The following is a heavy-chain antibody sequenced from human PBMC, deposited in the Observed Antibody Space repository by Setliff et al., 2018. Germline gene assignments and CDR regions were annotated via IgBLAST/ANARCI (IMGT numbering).Heavy chain of an antibody. CDR3: ARDPLTTNRRRAFDI. J-gene: IGHJ3*02. CDR2: IYRNGNT. CDR1: DFSINSGYY. Sequence: SETLSLTCSVSDFSINSGYYWGWIRQSPGEGLEWIGSIYRNGNTYYNPSLKSRVTISVDTSKNQLSLKLNSVTAADTAVYYCARDPLTTNRRRAFDIWGQGTMVTVSS. D-gene: IGHD4-17*01. V-gene: IGHV4-38-2*02.